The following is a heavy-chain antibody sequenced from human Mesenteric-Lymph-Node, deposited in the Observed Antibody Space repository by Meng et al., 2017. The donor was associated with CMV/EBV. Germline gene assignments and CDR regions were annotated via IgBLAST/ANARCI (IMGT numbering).Heavy chain of an antibody. J-gene: IGHJ4*02. V-gene: IGHV3-21*01. D-gene: IGHD1-26*01. CDR3: ARGGIGDDFDY. Sequence: GESLKISCAASGFTFSSYSMNWVRQAPGKGLEWVSSISSSSYIYYADSVKGRFTISRDNAKNSLYLQMNSLRAEDTAVYYCARGGIGDDFDYWGQGTLVTVSS. CDR1: GFTFSSYS. CDR2: ISSSSYI.